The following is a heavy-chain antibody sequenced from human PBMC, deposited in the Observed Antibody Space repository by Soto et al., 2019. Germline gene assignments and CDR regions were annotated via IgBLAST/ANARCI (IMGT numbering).Heavy chain of an antibody. D-gene: IGHD6-19*01. J-gene: IGHJ4*02. CDR2: IYYSGST. CDR3: ARGGIAVAGTLQDY. Sequence: SETLSLTCTVSGGSISSGDYYWSWIRQPPGKGLEWIGYIYYSGSTYYNPSLKSRVTISVDTSKNQFSLKLSSVTAADTAVYYCARGGIAVAGTLQDYWGQGTLVTVSS. V-gene: IGHV4-30-4*01. CDR1: GGSISSGDYY.